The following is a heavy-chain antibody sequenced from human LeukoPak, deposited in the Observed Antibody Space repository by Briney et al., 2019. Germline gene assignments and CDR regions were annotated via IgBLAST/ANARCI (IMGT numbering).Heavy chain of an antibody. J-gene: IGHJ5*02. CDR2: INPNSGGT. Sequence: ASVKVSCKASGYTFTGYYIHWVRQAPGQGLEWMGRINPNSGGTNYAQKFQGRVTMTRDTSISTAYMELNRLTSDDTAVYYCAREPMVRDFNWFDPWVQGTLVTVSS. CDR1: GYTFTGYY. D-gene: IGHD3-10*01. V-gene: IGHV1-2*06. CDR3: AREPMVRDFNWFDP.